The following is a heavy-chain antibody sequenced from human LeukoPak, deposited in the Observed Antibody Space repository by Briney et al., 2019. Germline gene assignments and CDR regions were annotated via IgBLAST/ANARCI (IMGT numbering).Heavy chain of an antibody. CDR2: ISSSGSTT. Sequence: GGSLRLSCAASGFTFSSYEMNWVRQAPGTGLEWVSYISSSGSTTYYADSVKGRFTISRDNANNSLYLQMSSLRAEDTALYYCARIRTTVTTLDYWGQGSLVTVSS. CDR3: ARIRTTVTTLDY. CDR1: GFTFSSYE. V-gene: IGHV3-48*03. J-gene: IGHJ4*02. D-gene: IGHD4-17*01.